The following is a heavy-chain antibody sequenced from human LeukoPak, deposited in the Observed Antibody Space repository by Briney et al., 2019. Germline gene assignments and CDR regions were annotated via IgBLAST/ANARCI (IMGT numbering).Heavy chain of an antibody. D-gene: IGHD3-3*01. V-gene: IGHV4-4*02. CDR1: GGSISSSNW. CDR3: AKDSYDFWSGYRWVDAFDI. Sequence: PSGTLSLTCAVSGGSISSSNWWSWVRQPPGKGLEWIGEIYHSGSTNYNPSLKSRVTISVDKSKNQFSLKLSSVTAADTAVYYCAKDSYDFWSGYRWVDAFDIWGQGTMVTVSS. CDR2: IYHSGST. J-gene: IGHJ3*02.